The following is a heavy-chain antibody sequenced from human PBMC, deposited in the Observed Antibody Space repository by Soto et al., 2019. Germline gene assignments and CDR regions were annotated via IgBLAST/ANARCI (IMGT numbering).Heavy chain of an antibody. J-gene: IGHJ4*02. V-gene: IGHV4-61*01. D-gene: IGHD1-26*01. CDR2: INYSGRT. Sequence: PSETLSLTCTVSGGSVSSGSFYWSWIRQAPGKGLEWIGSINYSGRTNYNPSLKSRVTMSVDTSKNQFSLNLRSVTASDTAMFYCARSGRYQKFDYWGQGTMVTVSS. CDR3: ARSGRYQKFDY. CDR1: GGSVSSGSFY.